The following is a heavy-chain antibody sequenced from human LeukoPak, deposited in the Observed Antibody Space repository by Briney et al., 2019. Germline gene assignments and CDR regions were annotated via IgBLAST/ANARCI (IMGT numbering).Heavy chain of an antibody. V-gene: IGHV4-59*08. CDR2: IYYSGST. Sequence: PSETLSLTCTVSGGSISSYYWSWIRQPPGKGLEWIGYIYYSGSTNYNPSLKSRVTISVDTSKNQFSLKLSSVTAADTAVYYCARLHGSGSYKELDYYYYYYYGMDVWGQGTTVTVSS. CDR3: ARLHGSGSYKELDYYYYYYYGMDV. J-gene: IGHJ6*02. CDR1: GGSISSYY. D-gene: IGHD3-10*01.